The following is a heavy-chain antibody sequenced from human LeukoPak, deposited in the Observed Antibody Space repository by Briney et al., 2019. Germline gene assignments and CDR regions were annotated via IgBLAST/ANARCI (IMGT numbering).Heavy chain of an antibody. CDR3: ARQDYYYYYMDV. V-gene: IGHV4-38-2*01. Sequence: SETLSLTCAVSGYSISSGYYWGWIRQPPGKGLEWIGSIYHSGSTYYNPSLKSRVTISVDTSKNQFSLKLSSVTAADTAVYYCARQDYYYYYMDVWGKGTTVTVPS. CDR2: IYHSGST. CDR1: GYSISSGYY. J-gene: IGHJ6*03.